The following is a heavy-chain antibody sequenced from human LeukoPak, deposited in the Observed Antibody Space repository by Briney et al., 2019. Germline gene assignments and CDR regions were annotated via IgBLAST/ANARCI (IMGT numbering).Heavy chain of an antibody. J-gene: IGHJ5*02. V-gene: IGHV3-21*04. Sequence: GGSLRLSCAASGFTFSSYSMNWVRQAPGKGLEWVSSISSSSSYIYYADSVKGRFTISRDNAKNPLYLQMNSLRAEDTAVYYCAKDRVGATRVNWFDPWGQGTLVTVSS. CDR2: ISSSSSYI. D-gene: IGHD1-26*01. CDR1: GFTFSSYS. CDR3: AKDRVGATRVNWFDP.